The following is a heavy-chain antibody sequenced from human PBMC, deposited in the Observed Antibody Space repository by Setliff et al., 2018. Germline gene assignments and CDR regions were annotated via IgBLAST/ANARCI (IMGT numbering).Heavy chain of an antibody. J-gene: IGHJ6*02. CDR2: INHSGST. CDR1: GGSISSSSYY. V-gene: IGHV4-39*07. D-gene: IGHD1-1*01. CDR3: ARGSTRRYYGMDV. Sequence: TLSLTCTVSGGSISSSSYYWGWIRQPPGKGLEWIGEINHSGSTNYNPSLKSRVTISVDTSKNQFSLKLSSVTAADTAVYYCARGSTRRYYGMDVWGQGTTVTVSS.